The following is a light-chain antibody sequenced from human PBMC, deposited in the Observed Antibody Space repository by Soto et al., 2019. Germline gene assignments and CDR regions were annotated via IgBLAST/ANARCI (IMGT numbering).Light chain of an antibody. CDR3: QSYDSSLSGYV. Sequence: QSALTQPASVSGSPGQSITISCTGTSSDVGAYNYVSWYQQHPGKAPKLMIYEVSNRPSGVSNRFSGSKSGHTASLTISGLQAEDEAEYYCQSYDSSLSGYVFGTGTKLTVL. CDR2: EVS. V-gene: IGLV2-14*01. J-gene: IGLJ1*01. CDR1: SSDVGAYNY.